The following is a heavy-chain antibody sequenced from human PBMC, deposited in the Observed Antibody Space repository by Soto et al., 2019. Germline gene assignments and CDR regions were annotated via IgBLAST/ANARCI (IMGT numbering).Heavy chain of an antibody. CDR1: GGSISSSSYY. CDR2: IYYSGST. D-gene: IGHD3-22*01. Sequence: ETLSLTCTVSGGSISSSSYYWGWIRQPPGKGLEWIGSIYYSGSTYYNPSLKSRVTISVDTSKNQFSLKLSSVTAADTAVYYCARHGMYYYDSSGYYYSPYYFDYWGQGTLVTVSS. V-gene: IGHV4-39*01. J-gene: IGHJ4*02. CDR3: ARHGMYYYDSSGYYYSPYYFDY.